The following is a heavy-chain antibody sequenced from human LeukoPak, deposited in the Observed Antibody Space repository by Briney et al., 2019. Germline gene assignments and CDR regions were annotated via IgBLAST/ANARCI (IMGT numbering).Heavy chain of an antibody. J-gene: IGHJ4*02. CDR1: GYTFTGYY. CDR2: INPNSGGT. V-gene: IGHV1-2*02. D-gene: IGHD7-27*01. CDR3: ATLRTGEEFDY. Sequence: ASVKVSCKASGYTFTGYYMHWVRQAPGQGLEWMGWINPNSGGTNYAQKFQGRVTMTRDTSISTAYMELSRLRSDGTAVCYCATLRTGEEFDYWGQGTLVTVSS.